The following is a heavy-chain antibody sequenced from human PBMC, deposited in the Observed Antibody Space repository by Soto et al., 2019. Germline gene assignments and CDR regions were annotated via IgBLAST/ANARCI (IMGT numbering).Heavy chain of an antibody. J-gene: IGHJ4*02. D-gene: IGHD6-13*01. V-gene: IGHV4-34*01. CDR2: ICHGGGA. CDR1: GGSFSGYC. CDR3: AGYRRSWSKYVHY. Sequence: SETLSLTCAVYGGSFSGYCWSWIRQTPGERLEWVGDICHGGGANYNPSLKSRVSFSMDPSKNQFSLKLNSVMAADTAVYYCAGYRRSWSKYVHYWGRGSLVTLSS.